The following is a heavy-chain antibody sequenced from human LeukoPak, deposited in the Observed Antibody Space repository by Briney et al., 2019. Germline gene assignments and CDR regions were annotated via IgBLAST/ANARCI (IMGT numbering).Heavy chain of an antibody. V-gene: IGHV3-33*06. CDR3: TKDFAVASYNWFDP. D-gene: IGHD6-19*01. CDR1: GFTFSSYG. J-gene: IGHJ5*02. CDR2: IWYDGSNK. Sequence: GGSLRLSCAASGFTFSSYGMHWVRQAPGKGLEWVAVIWYDGSNKYYADSVKGRFTISRDNSKNTLYLQMNSLRVEDTAVYYCTKDFAVASYNWFDPWGQGTLVTVSS.